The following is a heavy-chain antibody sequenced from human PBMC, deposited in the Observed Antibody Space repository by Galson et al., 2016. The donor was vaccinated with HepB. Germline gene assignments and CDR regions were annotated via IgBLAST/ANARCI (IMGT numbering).Heavy chain of an antibody. CDR2: IDYSGST. D-gene: IGHD2-15*01. J-gene: IGHJ6*02. CDR3: ARGRRTICNGSICYKDSYYYAMDV. Sequence: SETLSLTCIVSGESVINDRYYWTWIRLPPGKGLEWIGCIDYSGSTNYSPSLKSRVTMSLDASENEVSLRLSSVTAADTAIYYCARGRRTICNGSICYKDSYYYAMDVWGQGTMVAVS. CDR1: GESVINDRYY. V-gene: IGHV4-61*01.